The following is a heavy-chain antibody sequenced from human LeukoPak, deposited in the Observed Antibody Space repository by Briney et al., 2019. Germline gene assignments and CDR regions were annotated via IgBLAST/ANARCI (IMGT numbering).Heavy chain of an antibody. CDR3: AKQHIVVVTAITYYYYGTDV. D-gene: IGHD2-21*02. CDR2: ISYDGSNK. V-gene: IGHV3-30*18. J-gene: IGHJ6*02. CDR1: GFTFSSYG. Sequence: PGRSLRLSCAASGFTFSSYGMHWVRQAPGKGLEWVAVISYDGSNKYYADSVKGRFTISRDNSKNTLYLQMNSLRAEDTAVYYCAKQHIVVVTAITYYYYGTDVWGQGTTVTVSS.